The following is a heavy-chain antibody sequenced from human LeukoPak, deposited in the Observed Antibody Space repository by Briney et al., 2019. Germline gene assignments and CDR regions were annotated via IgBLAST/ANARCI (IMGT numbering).Heavy chain of an antibody. Sequence: GASVKVSCKASGGTFSSYTISWVRQAPGQGLEWMGGIIPIFGTANYAQKFQGRVTITADESTSTAYMELSSLRSEDTAVYYCARDDYGGNSVGLYYYYYMDVWGKGTTVTVSS. V-gene: IGHV1-69*13. J-gene: IGHJ6*03. CDR1: GGTFSSYT. CDR2: IIPIFGTA. D-gene: IGHD4-23*01. CDR3: ARDDYGGNSVGLYYYYYMDV.